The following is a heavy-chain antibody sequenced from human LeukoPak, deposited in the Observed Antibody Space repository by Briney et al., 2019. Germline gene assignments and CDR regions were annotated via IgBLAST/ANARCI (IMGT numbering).Heavy chain of an antibody. V-gene: IGHV3-9*01. CDR2: ISWNSGSI. J-gene: IGHJ6*02. CDR1: GFTFDDYA. Sequence: GGSLRLSCAASGFTFDDYAMHWVRQAPGKGLEWVSGISWNSGSIGYADSVKGRFTISRDNAKNSLYLQMNSLRAEDTALYYCAKDHGGQKWVLLLDDGMDVWGQGTTVTVSS. CDR3: AKDHGGQKWVLLLDDGMDV. D-gene: IGHD1-26*01.